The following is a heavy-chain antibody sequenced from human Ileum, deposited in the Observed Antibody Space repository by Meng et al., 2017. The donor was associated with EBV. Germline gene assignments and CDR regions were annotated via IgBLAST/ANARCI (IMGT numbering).Heavy chain of an antibody. CDR1: GGSISSTTYY. CDR3: ASHYFYGSGAYRPFDS. D-gene: IGHD3-10*01. J-gene: IGHJ5*01. Sequence: LPLKGPGPGLGKPSEPLSLTCTVSGGSISSTTYYWGWIRQPPGKGLEWIASIYYSGTSYYDPSLKSRVTISIDTSKNQFSLKLNSVTAADTALYFCASHYFYGSGAYRPFDSWGQGTLVTVSS. CDR2: IYYSGTS. V-gene: IGHV4-39*01.